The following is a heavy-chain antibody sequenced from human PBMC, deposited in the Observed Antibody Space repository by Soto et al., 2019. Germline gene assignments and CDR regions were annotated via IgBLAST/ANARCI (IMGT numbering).Heavy chain of an antibody. J-gene: IGHJ6*02. D-gene: IGHD6-13*01. CDR3: ATKGRWYVGYYYYGMDV. CDR1: GYTFTSYG. V-gene: IGHV1-18*01. Sequence: ASVKLSCKASGYTFTSYGISWVRQAPGQGLEWMGWISAYNGNTNYAQKLQGRVTMTEDTSTDTAYMELSSLRSEDTAVYYCATKGRWYVGYYYYGMDVWGQGTTVTVSS. CDR2: ISAYNGNT.